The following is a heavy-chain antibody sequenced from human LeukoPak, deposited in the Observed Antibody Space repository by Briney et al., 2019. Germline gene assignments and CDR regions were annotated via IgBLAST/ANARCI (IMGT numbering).Heavy chain of an antibody. Sequence: GGALRLSCAASGFTFSSYSLNWVRPAAGKGLEWVSSICSSDSYIHYAHSVKGRFSISRDNAKNLLYLQMNSLRAEDTAVYCCAAMIRGLISFDYWGQGTLVTVSS. CDR1: GFTFSSYS. CDR2: ICSSDSYI. V-gene: IGHV3-21*01. CDR3: AAMIRGLISFDY. D-gene: IGHD3-10*01. J-gene: IGHJ4*02.